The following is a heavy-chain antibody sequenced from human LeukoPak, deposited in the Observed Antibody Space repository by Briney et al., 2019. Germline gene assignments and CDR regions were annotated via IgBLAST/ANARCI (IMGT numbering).Heavy chain of an antibody. Sequence: SQTLSLTCAVSGGSISSGGYSWSWIRQPPGKGLEWIGYIYHSGSTYYNPSLKSRVTISVDRSKNQFSLKLSSVTAADTAVHYCAREEGAGFDYWGQGTLVTVSS. CDR2: IYHSGST. CDR1: GGSISSGGYS. D-gene: IGHD3-16*01. J-gene: IGHJ4*02. V-gene: IGHV4-30-2*01. CDR3: AREEGAGFDY.